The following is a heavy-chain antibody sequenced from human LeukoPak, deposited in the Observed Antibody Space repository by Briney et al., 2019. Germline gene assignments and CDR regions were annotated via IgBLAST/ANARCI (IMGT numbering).Heavy chain of an antibody. J-gene: IGHJ5*02. V-gene: IGHV3-21*01. D-gene: IGHD6-13*01. CDR3: ARELAAAGPQDNWFDP. CDR2: ISSSSSYI. CDR1: GFTFSSYS. Sequence: GGSLRLSCAASGFTFSSYSMNWVRQAPGKGLEWVSSISSSSSYIYYADSVKGRFTISRDNAKNSLYLQMNSLRAEDTAVYYCARELAAAGPQDNWFDPWGQGTLVTVS.